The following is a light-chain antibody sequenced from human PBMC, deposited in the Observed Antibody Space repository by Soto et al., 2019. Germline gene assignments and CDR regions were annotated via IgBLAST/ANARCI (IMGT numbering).Light chain of an antibody. CDR1: QSVSSK. V-gene: IGKV3D-15*01. J-gene: IGKJ1*01. Sequence: EIVMTQSPATLSVSPGERATLSCRASQSVSSKLAWYQQKPGQAPRLLIYGASSRATGIPDRFSGSGSGTDFTLTISSLQSEDFAVYYCQQYNNWPRTFGQGTKVDI. CDR3: QQYNNWPRT. CDR2: GAS.